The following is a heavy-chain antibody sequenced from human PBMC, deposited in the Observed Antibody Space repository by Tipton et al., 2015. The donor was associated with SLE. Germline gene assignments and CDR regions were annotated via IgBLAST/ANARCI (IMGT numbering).Heavy chain of an antibody. V-gene: IGHV1-69*01. CDR2: IIPIFGTA. CDR3: ARDRSYYDILTGYYLYYYGMDV. Sequence: QLVQSGPEVKKPGSSVKVSCKASGGAFSSYAISWVRQAPGQGLEWMGGIIPIFGTANYAQKFQGRVTITADESTSTAYMELSSLRSEDTAVYYCARDRSYYDILTGYYLYYYGMDVWGQGTTVTVSS. J-gene: IGHJ6*02. CDR1: GGAFSSYA. D-gene: IGHD3-9*01.